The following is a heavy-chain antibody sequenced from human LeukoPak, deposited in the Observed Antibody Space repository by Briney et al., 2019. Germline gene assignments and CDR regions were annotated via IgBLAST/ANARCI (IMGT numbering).Heavy chain of an antibody. Sequence: ASVKVSCKASGYTFTGYYMHWLRQAPGQGLEWMEWINPNSGGTNYAQKFQGRVTMTRDTSISTAYMELSRLRSDDTAVYYCARDSGSGYNWFDPWGQGTLVTVSS. D-gene: IGHD1-26*01. CDR1: GYTFTGYY. V-gene: IGHV1-2*02. CDR2: INPNSGGT. J-gene: IGHJ5*02. CDR3: ARDSGSGYNWFDP.